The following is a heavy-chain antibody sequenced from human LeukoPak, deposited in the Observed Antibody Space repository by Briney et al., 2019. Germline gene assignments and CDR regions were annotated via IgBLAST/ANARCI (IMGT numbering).Heavy chain of an antibody. Sequence: ASVKVSCKASGYTFTSYGISWVRQAPGQGLEWMGWISVYNGNTNFAQKFQGRIIMTTDTSTSTAYMELRGLRSDDTAVYYCGRDGIAVAGTEYWGQGTLVTVSS. J-gene: IGHJ4*02. CDR1: GYTFTSYG. V-gene: IGHV1-18*01. CDR3: GRDGIAVAGTEY. D-gene: IGHD6-19*01. CDR2: ISVYNGNT.